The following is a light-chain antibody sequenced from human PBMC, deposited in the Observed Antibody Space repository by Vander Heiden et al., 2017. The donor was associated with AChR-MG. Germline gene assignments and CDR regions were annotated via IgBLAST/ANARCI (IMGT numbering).Light chain of an antibody. V-gene: IGKV1-8*01. Sequence: IRMTQSPSSLSASAGDRVTITCRASQGISSYLAWYQQKPGKAPKLLIYAASTLQSGVPSRFSGSGSGTDFTLTISCLQSEDFATYYCQQYYSYPSTFGGGTKVEIK. CDR1: QGISSY. J-gene: IGKJ4*01. CDR2: AAS. CDR3: QQYYSYPST.